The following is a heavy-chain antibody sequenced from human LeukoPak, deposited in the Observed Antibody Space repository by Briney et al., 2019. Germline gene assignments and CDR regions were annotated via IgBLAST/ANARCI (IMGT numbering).Heavy chain of an antibody. V-gene: IGHV4-4*02. CDR3: ARVKQWLADFDY. J-gene: IGHJ4*02. CDR2: IYHSGST. Sequence: SETLSLTCAVSGGSISSSNWWSWVRQPPGKGLEWIGEIYHSGSTNYNPSLKSRVTISVDKSKNQFSLKLSSVTAADTALYYCARVKQWLADFDYWGQATLVTVSS. CDR1: GGSISSSNW. D-gene: IGHD6-19*01.